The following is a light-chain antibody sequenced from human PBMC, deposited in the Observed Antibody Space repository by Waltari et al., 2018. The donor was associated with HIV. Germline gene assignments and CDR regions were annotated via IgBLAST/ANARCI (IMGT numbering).Light chain of an antibody. CDR2: TAS. V-gene: IGKV1-39*01. J-gene: IGKJ2*01. CDR3: QQSYVTPYT. Sequence: DIQMTQSPTSLSASVGAGFPITCRTSHNINSNLNWYQQRPGKAPKLLIYTASSLRGGVPSRFSGNGSGTDFTLTVSSLQSEDFATYFCQQSYVTPYTFGQGTKLEIK. CDR1: HNINSN.